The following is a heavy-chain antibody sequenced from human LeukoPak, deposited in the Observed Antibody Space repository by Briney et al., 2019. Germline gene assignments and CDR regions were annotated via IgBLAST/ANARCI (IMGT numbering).Heavy chain of an antibody. J-gene: IGHJ4*02. CDR1: GFTFSIAC. CDR3: TTDDYVSFLDH. V-gene: IGHV3-15*01. CDR2: IKSKTDRGTQ. D-gene: IGHD4-17*01. Sequence: GGSLRLSCAASGFTFSIACMNWVRQAPGKGLEWVGRIKSKTDRGTQDYAARVKGTFNISRDDSKNTLYLQMNSLKPEGTAVYYCTTDDYVSFLDHWGQGTLVTVSS.